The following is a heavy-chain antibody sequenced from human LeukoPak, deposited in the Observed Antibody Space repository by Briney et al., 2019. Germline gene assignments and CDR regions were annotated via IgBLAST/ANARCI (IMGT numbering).Heavy chain of an antibody. CDR1: GFTFDDYA. V-gene: IGHV3-69-1*01. CDR3: ARDIVGATMYAFDI. J-gene: IGHJ3*02. D-gene: IGHD1-26*01. Sequence: GRSLRLSCAASGFTFDDYAMHWVRQAPGKGLEWVSSISSSSYIYYADSVKGRFTISRDNAKNSLYLQMNSLRAEDTAVYYCARDIVGATMYAFDIWGQGTMVTVSS. CDR2: ISSSSYI.